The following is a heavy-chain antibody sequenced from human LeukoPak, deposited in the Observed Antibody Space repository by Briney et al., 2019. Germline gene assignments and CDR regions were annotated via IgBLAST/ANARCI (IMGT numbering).Heavy chain of an antibody. J-gene: IGHJ4*02. CDR2: TNPKNGGT. Sequence: ASVKVSCRPSGYTFTAYYLHWMRQAPGQGLEWMGWTNPKNGGTKYAQNFQGRFTMTRDTSISTAYMELNRLTSDDTAVYYCARDPSTSYYVDYWGVGTLVTVSS. CDR1: GYTFTAYY. V-gene: IGHV1-2*02. D-gene: IGHD6-6*01. CDR3: ARDPSTSYYVDY.